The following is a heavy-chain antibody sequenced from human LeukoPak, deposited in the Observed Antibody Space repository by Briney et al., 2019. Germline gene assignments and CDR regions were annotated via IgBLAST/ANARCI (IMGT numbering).Heavy chain of an antibody. CDR2: INHSGST. CDR3: ARGGAVVVAATNYYYGIDV. J-gene: IGHJ6*04. D-gene: IGHD2-15*01. V-gene: IGHV4-34*01. Sequence: KPSETLSLTCTVSGGSISSYYWSWIRQPPGKGLEWIGEINHSGSTNYNPSLKSRVTISVDTSKNQFSLKLSSVTAADTAVYYCARGGAVVVAATNYYYGIDVWGKGTTVTVSS. CDR1: GGSISSYY.